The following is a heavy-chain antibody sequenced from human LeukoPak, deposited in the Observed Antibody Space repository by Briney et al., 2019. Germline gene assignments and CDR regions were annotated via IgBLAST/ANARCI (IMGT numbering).Heavy chain of an antibody. CDR3: ARSYCSSTSCSPGVY. V-gene: IGHV3-64*01. CDR2: ISSNGGST. J-gene: IGHJ4*02. D-gene: IGHD2-2*01. CDR1: GFTFSSYA. Sequence: PGGSLRLSCAASGFTFSSYAMHWVRQAPGKGLEYVSGISSNGGSTYYGNSGKGRFTISRDNSKKMLYLQMGSLRGEDMAVYYCARSYCSSTSCSPGVYWGQGTLVTVSS.